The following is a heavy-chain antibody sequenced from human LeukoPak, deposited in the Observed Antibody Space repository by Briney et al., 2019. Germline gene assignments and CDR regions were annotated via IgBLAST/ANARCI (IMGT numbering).Heavy chain of an antibody. J-gene: IGHJ4*02. CDR2: ISGSGVST. D-gene: IGHD5-12*01. CDR1: GFTFSSYA. V-gene: IGHV3-23*01. CDR3: ARGPSGYHNT. Sequence: GGSLRLSCAASGFTFSSYAMSWVRQAPGKGLEWVSGISGSGVSTYYADSVKGRFTISRDNSKNTLYLQMNSLRAEDTAVYYCARGPSGYHNTGGQGTLVTVSS.